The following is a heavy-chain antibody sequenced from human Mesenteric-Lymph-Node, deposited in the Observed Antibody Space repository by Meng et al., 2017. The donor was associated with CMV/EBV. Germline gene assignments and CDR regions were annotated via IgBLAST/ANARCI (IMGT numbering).Heavy chain of an antibody. V-gene: IGHV3-74*01. D-gene: IGHD7-27*01. CDR2: VFTEDDSA. CDR3: LRDRPHWE. CDR1: GFTFTTYW. Sequence: SLGLSCAASGFTFTTYWIHWVSQAPGRGLEWVSHVFTEDDSAHYADYVKGRFTVSRDNVNNRVYLQMNSLRVDDTAVYYCLRDRPHWERGQGTLVTVSS. J-gene: IGHJ4*02.